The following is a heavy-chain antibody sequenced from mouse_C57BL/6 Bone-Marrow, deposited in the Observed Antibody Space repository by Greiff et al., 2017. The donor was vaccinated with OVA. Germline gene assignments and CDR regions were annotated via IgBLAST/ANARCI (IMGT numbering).Heavy chain of an antibody. CDR1: GFSLSTFGMG. D-gene: IGHD2-3*01. J-gene: IGHJ3*01. Sequence: QVTLKESGPGILQPSQTLSLTCSFSGFSLSTFGMGVGWIRQPSGKGLDWLAHIWWDDDKYYNPALKSRLTIAKDTSKNQVFLKIDNVGTADTATYFCARVYDGYYVGCADWGQGPLVTVSA. V-gene: IGHV8-8*01. CDR2: IWWDDDK. CDR3: ARVYDGYYVGCAD.